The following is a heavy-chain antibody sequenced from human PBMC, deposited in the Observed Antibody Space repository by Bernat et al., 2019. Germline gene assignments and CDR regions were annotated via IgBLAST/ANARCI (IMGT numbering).Heavy chain of an antibody. CDR2: ISGSGGST. D-gene: IGHD1-26*01. V-gene: IGHV3-23*04. J-gene: IGHJ6*02. Sequence: EVQLVESGGGLVQPGGSLRLSCAASGFTFSSYAMSWVRQAPGKGLEWVSAISGSGGSTYYADSVKGRFTISRDNSKNTLYLQMNSLRAEDTAVYYCAKSGLVGSATGGHYFHGMDVWGQGTTVTVSS. CDR1: GFTFSSYA. CDR3: AKSGLVGSATGGHYFHGMDV.